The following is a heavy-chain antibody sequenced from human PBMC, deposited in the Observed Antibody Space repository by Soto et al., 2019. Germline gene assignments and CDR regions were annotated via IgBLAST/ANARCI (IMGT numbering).Heavy chain of an antibody. CDR3: VRAMGSSSSKDDY. D-gene: IGHD6-6*01. V-gene: IGHV3-21*01. J-gene: IGHJ4*02. Sequence: PGGSLRLSCAASGFIFSSYSMDWVRQAPGKGLEWVSSISSSSGYISYADSVKGRFTISRDNAENSLYLQMNSLRAEDTAVYYCVRAMGSSSSKDDYWGQGTLVTVSS. CDR1: GFIFSSYS. CDR2: ISSSSGYI.